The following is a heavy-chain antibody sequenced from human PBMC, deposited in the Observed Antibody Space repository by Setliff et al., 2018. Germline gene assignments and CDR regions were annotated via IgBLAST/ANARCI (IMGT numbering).Heavy chain of an antibody. CDR1: GGPFSGAS. Sequence: SETLSLTCTVSGGPFSGASIWSWIRQPAGKGLEWLGQIYTSWSTNYNPSLKGRATLSIDASKKQFSLKMTSVTAADTALYYCARALYAPVGPTDNWFDPWGQGTLVTVSS. CDR3: ARALYAPVGPTDNWFDP. CDR2: IYTSWST. J-gene: IGHJ5*02. D-gene: IGHD1-26*01. V-gene: IGHV4-4*07.